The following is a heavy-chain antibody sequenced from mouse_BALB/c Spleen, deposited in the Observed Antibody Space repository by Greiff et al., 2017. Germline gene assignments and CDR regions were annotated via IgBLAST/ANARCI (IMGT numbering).Heavy chain of an antibody. D-gene: IGHD2-4*01. CDR1: GYTFTSYV. CDR2: INPYNDGT. CDR3: ARFPIYYDYGYYFDY. Sequence: VQLQQSGPELVKPGASVKMSCKASGYTFTSYVMHWVKQKPGQGLEWIGYINPYNDGTKYNEKFKGKATLTSDKSSSTAYMELSSLTSEDSAVYYCARFPIYYDYGYYFDYWGQGTTLTVSS. V-gene: IGHV1-14*01. J-gene: IGHJ2*01.